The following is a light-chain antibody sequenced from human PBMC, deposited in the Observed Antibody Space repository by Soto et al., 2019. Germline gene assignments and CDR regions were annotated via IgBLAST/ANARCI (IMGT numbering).Light chain of an antibody. CDR1: QTVNTW. CDR3: QQYNSYSRT. V-gene: IGKV1-5*01. Sequence: DIQMTQSPSTLSASVGDRVTITCRASQTVNTWLAWYQQKPGKAPKLLIYDASNLESGVPSRFSGSGSGTEFTLTISSLQPDDFATYYCQQYNSYSRTFGQGTKVDIK. J-gene: IGKJ1*01. CDR2: DAS.